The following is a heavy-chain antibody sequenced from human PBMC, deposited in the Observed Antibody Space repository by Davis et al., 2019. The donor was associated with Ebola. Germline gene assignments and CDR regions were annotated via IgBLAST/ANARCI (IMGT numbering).Heavy chain of an antibody. J-gene: IGHJ5*02. CDR3: ARGKDIVVVPAADNWFDP. CDR1: GYTFTSYG. D-gene: IGHD2-2*01. CDR2: ISAYNGNT. Sequence: AASVKVSCKASGYTFTSYGISWVRQAPGQGLEWMGWISAYNGNTNYAQKLQGRVTMTTDTSTSTVYMELSRLRSDDTAVYYCARGKDIVVVPAADNWFDPWGQGTLVTVSS. V-gene: IGHV1-18*01.